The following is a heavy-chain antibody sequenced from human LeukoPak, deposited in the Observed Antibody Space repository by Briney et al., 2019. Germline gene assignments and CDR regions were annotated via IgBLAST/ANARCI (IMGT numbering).Heavy chain of an antibody. CDR1: GFTFSSYE. J-gene: IGHJ4*02. V-gene: IGHV3-48*03. D-gene: IGHD5-18*01. CDR2: ISSSGSTI. CDR3: ARQADTAMLIWSFTDY. Sequence: GGSLRLSCAASGFTFSSYEMNWVRQAPGKGLEWVSYISSSGSTIYYADSVKGRFTISRDNAKNSLYLQMNSLRAEDTALYYCARQADTAMLIWSFTDYWGQGTLVTASS.